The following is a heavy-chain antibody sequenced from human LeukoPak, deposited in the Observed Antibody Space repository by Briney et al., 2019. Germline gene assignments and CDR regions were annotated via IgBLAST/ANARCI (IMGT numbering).Heavy chain of an antibody. CDR2: IIPIFGTA. Sequence: SVKVSCKASGGTFSSYAISWVRQAPGQGLEWMGGIIPIFGTANYAQQFKGRVTITTDESTSTAYMELSSLRSEDTAVYYCARDILGYCSSTSCYSDVWGKGTTVTVSS. CDR3: ARDILGYCSSTSCYSDV. J-gene: IGHJ6*04. D-gene: IGHD2-2*01. V-gene: IGHV1-69*05. CDR1: GGTFSSYA.